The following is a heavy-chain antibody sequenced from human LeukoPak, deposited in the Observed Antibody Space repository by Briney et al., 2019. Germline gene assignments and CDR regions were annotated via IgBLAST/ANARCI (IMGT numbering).Heavy chain of an antibody. CDR3: TLGTGNTFDY. D-gene: IGHD3/OR15-3a*01. CDR2: IRPMNSDV. CDR1: GYNFNTYW. J-gene: IGHJ4*02. V-gene: IGHV5-51*01. Sequence: GESLKISCKGSGYNFNTYWVAWVRQLPGKGLEWMGIIRPMNSDVRYSPSFQGQVAISADRSINTAYLQWSSLTASDTAMYYCTLGTGNTFDYWGQGTLVTVSS.